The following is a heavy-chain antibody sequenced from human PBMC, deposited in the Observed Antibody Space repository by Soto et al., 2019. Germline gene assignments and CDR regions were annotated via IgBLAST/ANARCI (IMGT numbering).Heavy chain of an antibody. CDR1: GFTFSSYS. Sequence: GGSLRLSCAASGFTFSSYSMNWVRQAPGKGLEWVSSISSSSSYIYYADSVKGRFTISRDNAKNSLYLQMNSLRAEDTAVYYCLRDPVADSNWFVSWGQGTLVTVSA. CDR3: LRDPVADSNWFVS. V-gene: IGHV3-21*01. J-gene: IGHJ5*01. CDR2: ISSSSSYI. D-gene: IGHD6-19*01.